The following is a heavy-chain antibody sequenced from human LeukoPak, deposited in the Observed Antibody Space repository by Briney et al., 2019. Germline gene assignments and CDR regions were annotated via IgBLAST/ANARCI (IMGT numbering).Heavy chain of an antibody. V-gene: IGHV4-39*01. CDR2: IYYSGST. CDR1: GGSISSSSYY. CDR3: ATIVAGAFDI. J-gene: IGHJ3*02. Sequence: PSETLSLTCTVSGGSISSSSYYWGWVRQPPGKGLEWIGSIYYSGSTYYNPSLKSRVTISIDTSKNQFSLRLYSVTAADTAVYYCATIVAGAFDIWGQGTMVTVSS. D-gene: IGHD2/OR15-2a*01.